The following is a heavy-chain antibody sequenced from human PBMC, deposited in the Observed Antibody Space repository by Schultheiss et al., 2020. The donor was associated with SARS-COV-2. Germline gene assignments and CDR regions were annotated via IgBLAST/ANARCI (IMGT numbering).Heavy chain of an antibody. CDR1: GFTFSSYS. Sequence: GGSLRLSCATSGFTFSSYSMNWVRQTPGKGLEWVSYISSSSSTIYYADSVKGRFTISRDNAKNSLYLQMNSLRAEDTAVYYCARARGLVRWFDPWGQGTLVTVSS. CDR3: ARARGLVRWFDP. V-gene: IGHV3-48*04. D-gene: IGHD6-19*01. J-gene: IGHJ5*02. CDR2: ISSSSSTI.